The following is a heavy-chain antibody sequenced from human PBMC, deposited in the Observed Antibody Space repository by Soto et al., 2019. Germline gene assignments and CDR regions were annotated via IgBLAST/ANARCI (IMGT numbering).Heavy chain of an antibody. J-gene: IGHJ5*02. Sequence: GASVKVSCKASGYTFTSYGISWVRQAPGQGLEWMGWISAYNGNTNYAQKLQGRVTMTTDTSTSTAYMELRSLRSDDTAVYYCARGIDFTNGVCYTNNLFDPCGQGTLVTVSS. CDR1: GYTFTSYG. CDR2: ISAYNGNT. D-gene: IGHD2-8*01. CDR3: ARGIDFTNGVCYTNNLFDP. V-gene: IGHV1-18*01.